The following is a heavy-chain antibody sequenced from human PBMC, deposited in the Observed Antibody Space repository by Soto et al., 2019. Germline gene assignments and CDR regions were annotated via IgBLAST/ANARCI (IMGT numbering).Heavy chain of an antibody. D-gene: IGHD1-7*01. Sequence: SETLSLTCAVYGGSFSGYYWSWIRQPPGKGLEWIGEINHSGSTNYNPSLKSRVTISVDTSKNQFSLKLSSVTAADTAVYYCARGTGTTPIDYWGQGTLVTVSS. J-gene: IGHJ4*02. CDR1: GGSFSGYY. CDR3: ARGTGTTPIDY. CDR2: INHSGST. V-gene: IGHV4-34*01.